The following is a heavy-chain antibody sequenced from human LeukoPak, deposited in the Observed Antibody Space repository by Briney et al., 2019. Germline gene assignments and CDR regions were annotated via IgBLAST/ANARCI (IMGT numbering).Heavy chain of an antibody. CDR1: GYSFTSYW. CDR2: IYPGDSDV. V-gene: IGHV5-51*01. CDR3: ASSTAVTTHYFDF. Sequence: GESLKISCKGSGYSFTSYWIGWVRQTPGKGLEWMGIIYPGDSDVRYSPSFQGQVTISADKSISTAYLQWSSLKASDTAMYYCASSTAVTTHYFDFWGQGTLVTVSS. D-gene: IGHD4-17*01. J-gene: IGHJ4*02.